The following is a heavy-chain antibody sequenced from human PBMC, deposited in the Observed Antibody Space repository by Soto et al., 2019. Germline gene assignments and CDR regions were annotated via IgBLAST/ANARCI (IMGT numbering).Heavy chain of an antibody. Sequence: GGSLRLSCAASGFTFDDYTMHWVRQAPGKGLEWVCLIKRDGSATYYTDSVQGRFTISRDNDKNSLYLQMNSLRTEDTAFYYCAKDMAYGHRKFNWNLALFDSWGQGTLVTVSS. CDR1: GFTFDDYT. CDR2: IKRDGSAT. CDR3: AKDMAYGHRKFNWNLALFDS. V-gene: IGHV3-43*01. D-gene: IGHD1-20*01. J-gene: IGHJ4*02.